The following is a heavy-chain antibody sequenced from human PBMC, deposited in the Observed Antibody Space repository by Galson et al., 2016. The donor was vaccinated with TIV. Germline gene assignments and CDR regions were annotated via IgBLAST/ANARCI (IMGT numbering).Heavy chain of an antibody. D-gene: IGHD4-17*01. Sequence: SVKVSCKASGYTFKNYGISWVRQASGQGLEWMGWMNPNSGNTGYAQKFRGRVTMTRNTSGRTAYMELSSLRSEDTAVYDCARSGDYGDYWGQGTLVTVSS. J-gene: IGHJ4*02. V-gene: IGHV1-8*02. CDR3: ARSGDYGDY. CDR2: MNPNSGNT. CDR1: GYTFKNYG.